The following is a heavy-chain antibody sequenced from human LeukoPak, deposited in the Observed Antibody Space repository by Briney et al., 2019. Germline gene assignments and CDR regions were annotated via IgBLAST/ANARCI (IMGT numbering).Heavy chain of an antibody. CDR2: IKQDGSEK. CDR3: ARASRRGLVRGVMTYYFDY. CDR1: GFTFSSYW. Sequence: GGSLRLSCAASGFTFSSYWMSWVRQAPGKGLEWVANIKQDGSEKYYVDSVKGRFTISRDNAKNSLYLQMNSLRAEDTAVYYCARASRRGLVRGVMTYYFDYWGQGTLVTASS. J-gene: IGHJ4*02. D-gene: IGHD3-10*01. V-gene: IGHV3-7*01.